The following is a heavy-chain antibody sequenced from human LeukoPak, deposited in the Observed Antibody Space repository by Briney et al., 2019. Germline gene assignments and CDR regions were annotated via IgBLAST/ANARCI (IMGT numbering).Heavy chain of an antibody. D-gene: IGHD3-3*01. V-gene: IGHV1-18*01. CDR2: ISAYNGNT. Sequence: ASVKVSCKASGYTFTSYGISWVRQAPGQGLEWMGWISAYNGNTNYAQKLQGRVTMATDTSTSTAYMELRSLRSGDTAVYYCARTSITDNNWFDPWGQGTLVTVSS. CDR1: GYTFTSYG. J-gene: IGHJ5*02. CDR3: ARTSITDNNWFDP.